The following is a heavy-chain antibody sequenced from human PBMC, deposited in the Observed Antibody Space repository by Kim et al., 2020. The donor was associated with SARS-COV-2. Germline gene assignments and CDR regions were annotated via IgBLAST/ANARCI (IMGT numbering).Heavy chain of an antibody. V-gene: IGHV4-34*01. D-gene: IGHD1-26*01. J-gene: IGHJ6*02. CDR3: ARGRRRELLHYYYYGMDV. Sequence: SETLSLTCAVYGGSFSGYYWSWIRQPPGKGLEWIGEINHSGSTNYNPSLKSRVTISVDTSKNQFSLKLSSVTAADTAVYYCARGRRRELLHYYYYGMDVWGQGTTVTVSS. CDR1: GGSFSGYY. CDR2: INHSGST.